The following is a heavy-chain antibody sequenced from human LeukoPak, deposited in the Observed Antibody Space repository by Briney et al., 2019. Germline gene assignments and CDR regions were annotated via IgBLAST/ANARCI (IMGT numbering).Heavy chain of an antibody. V-gene: IGHV3-23*01. CDR1: GFTSTNYA. D-gene: IGHD1-26*01. CDR2: LIGSSGST. Sequence: GGSLRLSCAASGFTSTNYAMNWVRQAPGKGLEWVSVLIGSSGSTDYADSVKGRFTISRDNSKNTLYLQMNSLRAEDTAVYYCAKARGGTYRTYYFDYWGQGTLVTVSS. CDR3: AKARGGTYRTYYFDY. J-gene: IGHJ4*02.